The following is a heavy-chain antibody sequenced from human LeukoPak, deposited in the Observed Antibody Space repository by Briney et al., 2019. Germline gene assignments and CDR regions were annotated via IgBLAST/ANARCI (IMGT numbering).Heavy chain of an antibody. V-gene: IGHV3-21*01. CDR3: ARDSHLLSYGD. D-gene: IGHD2/OR15-2a*01. CDR1: GFTFSSYS. J-gene: IGHJ4*02. Sequence: GGSLRLSCAASGFTFSSYSMNWVRQAPGKGLEWVSPISSSSSYIFYADSVKGRFTISRDNVKNSLYLQMNSLRAEDTAVYYCARDSHLLSYGDWGQGTLVTVSS. CDR2: ISSSSSYI.